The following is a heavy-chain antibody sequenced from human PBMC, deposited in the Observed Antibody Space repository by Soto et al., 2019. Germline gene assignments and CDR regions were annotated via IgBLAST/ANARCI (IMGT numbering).Heavy chain of an antibody. CDR2: IYNSGIT. D-gene: IGHD2-8*02. J-gene: IGHJ4*02. V-gene: IGHV4-59*01. CDR3: ARGGGVYYFDY. Sequence: WSWLRQPPGKGLEWIGYIYNSGITDYNPSLKSRVTISVDTSKSQFSLKLSSVTAADTAVYYCARGGGVYYFDYWGQGTLVTVSS.